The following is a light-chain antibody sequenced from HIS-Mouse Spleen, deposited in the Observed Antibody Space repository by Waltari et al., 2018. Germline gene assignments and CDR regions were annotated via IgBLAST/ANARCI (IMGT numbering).Light chain of an antibody. CDR1: QRLVHSDGNTY. CDR3: TQATQFIT. Sequence: DIVMTQTPLPSPVTFGQRASISCRARQRLVHSDGNTYLSWQKQSPGQTPRLLSYKISTRCAGVPASCSGSGTGTDFTLRISRVEAEDVGVYYCTQATQFITFGQGTRLEIK. V-gene: IGKV2-24*01. J-gene: IGKJ5*01. CDR2: KIS.